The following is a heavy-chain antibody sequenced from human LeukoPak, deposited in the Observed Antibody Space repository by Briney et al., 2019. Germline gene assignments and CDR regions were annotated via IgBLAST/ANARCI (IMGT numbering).Heavy chain of an antibody. CDR2: ISGSGGST. CDR1: GFAFSSYA. J-gene: IGHJ4*02. CDR3: AGVLRAVTIDY. Sequence: GGSLRLSCAASGFAFSSYAMSWVRQAPGKGLEWVSAISGSGGSTYYADSVKGRFTISRDNSKNTLYLQMNSLKAEDTAVYYCAGVLRAVTIDYWGQGTLVTVSS. D-gene: IGHD3-10*01. V-gene: IGHV3-23*01.